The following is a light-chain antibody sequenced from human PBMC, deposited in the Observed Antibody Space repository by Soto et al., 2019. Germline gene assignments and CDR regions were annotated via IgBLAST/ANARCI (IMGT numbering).Light chain of an antibody. J-gene: IGLJ1*01. CDR1: SSDVGGYNY. CDR2: EVT. CDR3: CSYAGSNNFV. V-gene: IGLV2-8*01. Sequence: QSVLTQPPSASGSPGQSVTISCTGTSSDVGGYNYVSWYQQHPGKAPKLIIYEVTKRPSGVPDRFSGSKSGNTASLTVSGLQADDEADYYCCSYAGSNNFVFGTGTKVTDL.